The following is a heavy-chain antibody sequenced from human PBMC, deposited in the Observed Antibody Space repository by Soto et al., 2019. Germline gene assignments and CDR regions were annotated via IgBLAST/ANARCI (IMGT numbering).Heavy chain of an antibody. J-gene: IGHJ5*02. CDR2: INPSNGHR. Sequence: ASLKVSCKASGYSFAYYGINWVRQAPGQGLEWMAWINPSNGHRNHAQKFDDRLTMTTATSTNTVYMELRSLKSDDTAIYYCARDRLRGYDNSGFFSWGQGTLVTVSS. CDR3: ARDRLRGYDNSGFFS. CDR1: GYSFAYYG. D-gene: IGHD3-22*01. V-gene: IGHV1-18*01.